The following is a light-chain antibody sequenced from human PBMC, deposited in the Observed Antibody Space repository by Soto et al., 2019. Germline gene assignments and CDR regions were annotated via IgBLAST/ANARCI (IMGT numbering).Light chain of an antibody. CDR1: QTISSW. Sequence: DGQMAQSPSTVSGSVGDGVTVTCRASQTISSWLAWYQQKPGKAPKLLIYKASTLKSGVPSRFSGSGSGTEFTLTISSLQPDDFATYYCQQYNSYSWTFGQGTKVDIK. J-gene: IGKJ1*01. V-gene: IGKV1-5*03. CDR2: KAS. CDR3: QQYNSYSWT.